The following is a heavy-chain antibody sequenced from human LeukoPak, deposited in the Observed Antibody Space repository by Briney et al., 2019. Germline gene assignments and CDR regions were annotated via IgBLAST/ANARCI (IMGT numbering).Heavy chain of an antibody. D-gene: IGHD1-26*01. V-gene: IGHV1-8*01. J-gene: IGHJ4*02. Sequence: ASVKVSCKTSGYPFINYDINWVRQASGQGLEWMGWMRPNSGKTGYAQKFQGRITMTRNISISTAYMELSSLRLEDTAVYYCARERGGQAGSYFPSWGQGTLVTVSS. CDR2: MRPNSGKT. CDR1: GYPFINYD. CDR3: ARERGGQAGSYFPS.